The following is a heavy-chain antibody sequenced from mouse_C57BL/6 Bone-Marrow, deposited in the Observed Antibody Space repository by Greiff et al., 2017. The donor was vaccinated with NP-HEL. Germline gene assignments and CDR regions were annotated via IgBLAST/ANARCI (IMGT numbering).Heavy chain of an antibody. CDR1: GYSFTDYN. D-gene: IGHD1-1*01. J-gene: IGHJ4*01. CDR3: AYYYYGSSYYAMDY. V-gene: IGHV1-39*01. CDR2: INPNYGTT. Sequence: VQLQQSGPELVKPGASVKISCKASGYSFTDYNMNWVKQSNGKSLEWIGVINPNYGTTSYNQKFKGKATLTVDQSSSTAYMQLNSLTSEDSAAYYCAYYYYGSSYYAMDYWGQGTSVTVSS.